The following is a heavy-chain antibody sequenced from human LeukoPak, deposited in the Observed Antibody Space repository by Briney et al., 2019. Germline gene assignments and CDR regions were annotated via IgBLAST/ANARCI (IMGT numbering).Heavy chain of an antibody. CDR2: INHSGST. J-gene: IGHJ4*02. V-gene: IGHV4-34*01. CDR1: GGSFSGYY. Sequence: ETLSLTCAVYGGSFSGYYRSWIRQPPGKGLEWIGEINHSGSTNYNPSLKSRVTISVDTSKNQFSLKLSSVTAADTAVYYCARQRNSSSTKYFDYWGQGTLVTVSS. D-gene: IGHD6-6*01. CDR3: ARQRNSSSTKYFDY.